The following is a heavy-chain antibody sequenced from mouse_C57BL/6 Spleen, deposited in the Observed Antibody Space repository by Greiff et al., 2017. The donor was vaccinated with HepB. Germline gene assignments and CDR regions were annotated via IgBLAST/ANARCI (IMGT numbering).Heavy chain of an antibody. CDR3: TRGHDEGFAY. D-gene: IGHD2-3*01. J-gene: IGHJ3*01. CDR2: ISSGGDYI. Sequence: EVKLVESGEGLVKPGGSLKLSCAASGFTFSSYAMSWVRQTPEKRLEWVAYISSGGDYIYYADTVKGRFTLSRDNSRNTLYLQMSSLKSEDTAMYYFTRGHDEGFAYWGQGTLVTVSA. V-gene: IGHV5-9-1*02. CDR1: GFTFSSYA.